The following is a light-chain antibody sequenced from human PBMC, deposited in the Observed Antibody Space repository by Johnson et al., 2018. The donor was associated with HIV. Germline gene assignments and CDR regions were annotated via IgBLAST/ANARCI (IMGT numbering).Light chain of an antibody. V-gene: IGLV1-51*01. CDR3: GTWDSSLSAYV. J-gene: IGLJ1*01. CDR2: DNN. Sequence: QSVLTQPPSVSAAPGQNITISCSGSSSNIGNNYISWYQHLPGTAPKILIYDNNQRPLGVPDRFSGSKSGTSATLGITGLQTGDEADYYCGTWDSSLSAYVFGTGTKVTVL. CDR1: SSNIGNNY.